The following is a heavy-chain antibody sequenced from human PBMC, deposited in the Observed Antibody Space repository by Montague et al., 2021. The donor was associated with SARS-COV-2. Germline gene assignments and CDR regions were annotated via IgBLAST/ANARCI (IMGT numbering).Heavy chain of an antibody. V-gene: IGHV4-4*07. J-gene: IGHJ6*03. CDR3: AREGGLTIFGVGLNYCYYMDV. D-gene: IGHD3-3*01. Sequence: SETLSLTCTVSGGSISSYYWSWIRQPAGKGLEWIGRIYTSGSTNYNPSLKSRVTMSVDTSKNQFSLKLSSVTAADTAVYYCAREGGLTIFGVGLNYCYYMDVWGKGTTVTVSS. CDR1: GGSISSYY. CDR2: IYTSGST.